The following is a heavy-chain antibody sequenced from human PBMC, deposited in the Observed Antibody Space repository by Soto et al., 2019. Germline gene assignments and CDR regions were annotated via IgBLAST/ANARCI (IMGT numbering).Heavy chain of an antibody. Sequence: GASVKVCCKASGYTFTSYGISWVRQAPGQGLEWMGWISAYNGNTNYAQKLQGRVTMTTDTSTSTAYMELRSLRSDDTAVYYCARDEVSLRPAHYGMDVWGQGTTVTVSS. V-gene: IGHV1-18*01. CDR2: ISAYNGNT. CDR1: GYTFTSYG. J-gene: IGHJ6*02. D-gene: IGHD6-25*01. CDR3: ARDEVSLRPAHYGMDV.